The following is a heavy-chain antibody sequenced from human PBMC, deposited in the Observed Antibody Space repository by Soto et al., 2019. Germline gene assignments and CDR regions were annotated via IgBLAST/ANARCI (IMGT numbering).Heavy chain of an antibody. V-gene: IGHV4-61*01. CDR3: ARDVDFGEGKT. D-gene: IGHD3-10*01. J-gene: IGHJ5*02. Sequence: QVQLQESGPGLVKPSETLSLTCTVSGGSXXXXXXXXXXIRXPXGKGLEWIGYIYYSGSTNYNPSLKSRXTXSXXXXXXQXXXXXXXXXXXXXAVYYCARDVDFGEGKTWGQGTLVTVSS. CDR1: GGSXXXXXXX. CDR2: IYYSGST.